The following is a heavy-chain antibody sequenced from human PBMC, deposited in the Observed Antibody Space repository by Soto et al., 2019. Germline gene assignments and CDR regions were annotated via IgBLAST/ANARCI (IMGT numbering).Heavy chain of an antibody. V-gene: IGHV3-30-3*01. D-gene: IGHD4-17*01. CDR1: GFTFSSYA. J-gene: IGHJ4*02. CDR2: ISYDGSNK. CDR3: ASAPTTVVTPYYFDY. Sequence: QVQLVESGGGVVQPGRSLRLSCAASGFTFSSYAMHWVRQAPGKGLEWVAVISYDGSNKYYADSVKGRFTISRDNSKNTLYLQMNSLRAEDTAVYYCASAPTTVVTPYYFDYWGQGTLVTGS.